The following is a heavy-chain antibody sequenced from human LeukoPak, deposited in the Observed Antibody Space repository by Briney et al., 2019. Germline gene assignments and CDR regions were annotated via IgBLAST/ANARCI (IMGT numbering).Heavy chain of an antibody. V-gene: IGHV3-53*01. CDR1: GFSFTTYS. CDR2: IYSGGST. D-gene: IGHD3-10*01. CDR3: ASGSGSYRTPYYYMDV. J-gene: IGHJ6*03. Sequence: GGSLRLSCRASGFSFTTYSMNWVRQAPGKGLEWVSVIYSGGSTYYADSVKGRFTISRDNSKSTLYLQMNSLRAEDTAVYYCASGSGSYRTPYYYMDVWGTGTTVTVSS.